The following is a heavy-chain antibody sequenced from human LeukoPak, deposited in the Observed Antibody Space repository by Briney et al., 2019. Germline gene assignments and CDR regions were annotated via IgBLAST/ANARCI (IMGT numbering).Heavy chain of an antibody. D-gene: IGHD5-18*01. CDR2: ISATGFNT. CDR3: ARQPAGYSYGAGVFDI. V-gene: IGHV3-23*01. Sequence: PGGTLRLSRTTSVFGAKNYAIRGVRLAPGKGLEGVAIISATGFNTYYAASAQGRFHIPRDNSKNTLYLQMNCLRAEDTAVYYCARQPAGYSYGAGVFDIWGEGTMVTVSS. J-gene: IGHJ3*02. CDR1: VFGAKNYA.